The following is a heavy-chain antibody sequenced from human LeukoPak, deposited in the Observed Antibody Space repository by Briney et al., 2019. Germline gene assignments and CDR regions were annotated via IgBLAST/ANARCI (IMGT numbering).Heavy chain of an antibody. CDR3: ARHFTTSALSSFDP. CDR2: IYYSGST. D-gene: IGHD4-17*01. Sequence: PSETLSLTCTVSGGSISSSSYYWGWIRQPPGKGLEWIGSIYYSGSTYYNPSLKSRVTISVDTSKNQFSLKLSSVTAADTAVYYCARHFTTSALSSFDPWGQGTLVTVSS. V-gene: IGHV4-39*01. CDR1: GGSISSSSYY. J-gene: IGHJ5*02.